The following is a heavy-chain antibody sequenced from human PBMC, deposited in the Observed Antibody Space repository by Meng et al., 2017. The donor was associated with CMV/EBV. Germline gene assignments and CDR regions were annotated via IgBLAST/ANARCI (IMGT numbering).Heavy chain of an antibody. Sequence: YGGSFSGYDWSWIRQPPRKGREWIGEINHSGSTNYNPSLKSRVTISVDTSKNQFSLKLSSVTAADTAVYYCATRLVPATEYNWFDPWGQGTLVTVSS. D-gene: IGHD2-2*01. CDR1: GGSFSGYD. CDR2: INHSGST. V-gene: IGHV4-34*01. J-gene: IGHJ5*02. CDR3: ATRLVPATEYNWFDP.